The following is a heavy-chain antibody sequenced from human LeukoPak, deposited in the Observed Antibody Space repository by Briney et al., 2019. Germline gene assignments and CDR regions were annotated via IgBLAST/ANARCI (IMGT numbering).Heavy chain of an antibody. Sequence: KPGGSLRLSCAASGFTFSSYSMNWVRQAPGKGLERVSSISSSSSYIYYADSVKGRFTISRDNAKNSLYLQMNSLRAEDTAVYYCARGGGFYYYDSSGPDAFDIWGQGTMVTVSS. CDR2: ISSSSSYI. D-gene: IGHD3-22*01. CDR1: GFTFSSYS. CDR3: ARGGGFYYYDSSGPDAFDI. V-gene: IGHV3-21*01. J-gene: IGHJ3*02.